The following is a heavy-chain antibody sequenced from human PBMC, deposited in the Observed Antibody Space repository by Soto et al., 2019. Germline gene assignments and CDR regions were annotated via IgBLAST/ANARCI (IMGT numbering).Heavy chain of an antibody. J-gene: IGHJ5*02. CDR1: GYTFTSCG. CDR3: ARVVGALGPWFDP. Sequence: QVQLVQSGGEVKKPGASVKVSCKASGYTFTSCGISWVRQAPGQGLERMGRISAYNGNTNYAQKLQGRVTMTTDTATSTAYMELRSLRPDDTAVYYCARVVGALGPWFDPWGQGTLVTVSS. V-gene: IGHV1-18*01. CDR2: ISAYNGNT. D-gene: IGHD1-26*01.